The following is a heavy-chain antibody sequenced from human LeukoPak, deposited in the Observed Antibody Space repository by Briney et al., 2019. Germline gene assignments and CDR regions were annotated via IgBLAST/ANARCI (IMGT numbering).Heavy chain of an antibody. CDR1: GGSISSGSYY. Sequence: PSETLSLTCTVSGGSISSGSYYWSWIRQPAGKGLEWIGRIYTSGSTNYNPSLKSRVTISVDTSKNQFSLKLSSVTAADTAVYYCAGGGGTWLGFDPWGQGTLVTVSS. CDR2: IYTSGST. D-gene: IGHD3-9*01. CDR3: AGGGGTWLGFDP. J-gene: IGHJ5*02. V-gene: IGHV4-61*02.